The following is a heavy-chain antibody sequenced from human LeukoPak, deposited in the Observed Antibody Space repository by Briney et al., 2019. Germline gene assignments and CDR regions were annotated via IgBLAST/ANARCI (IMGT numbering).Heavy chain of an antibody. CDR2: INHSGST. CDR3: ARGRFRITMVRGDVDAFDI. D-gene: IGHD3-10*01. CDR1: GGSFSGYY. J-gene: IGHJ3*02. V-gene: IGHV4-34*01. Sequence: PSETLSLTCAVYGGSFSGYYWSWIRQPPGKGLEWIGEINHSGSTNYNPSLKSRVTISVDTSMNQFSLKLSSVTAADTAVYYCARGRFRITMVRGDVDAFDIWGQGTMVTVSS.